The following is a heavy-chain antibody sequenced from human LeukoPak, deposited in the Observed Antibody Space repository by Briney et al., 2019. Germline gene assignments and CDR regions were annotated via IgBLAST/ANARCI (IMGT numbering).Heavy chain of an antibody. CDR2: IIPIVGTA. D-gene: IGHD2-2*01. J-gene: IGHJ5*02. CDR3: ARAEWVRYCSSPSCRYGGNWFDP. CDR1: GGTFSSYA. V-gene: IGHV1-69*01. Sequence: SVKVSCKAAGGTFSSYAISWVRQAPGQGLEWMGGIIPIVGTANYAQKFQGRVTITADESTSTAYMELSSMRSEDTAVYYCARAEWVRYCSSPSCRYGGNWFDPWGQGTLVTVSS.